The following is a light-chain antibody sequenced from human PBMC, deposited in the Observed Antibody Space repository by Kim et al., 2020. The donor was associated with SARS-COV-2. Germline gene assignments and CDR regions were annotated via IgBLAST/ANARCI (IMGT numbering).Light chain of an antibody. CDR2: GAA. Sequence: SPGERATLSCRASQSVRVTLLAWYQQTPAQAPRLLIFGAAHRAAGIPDRFVGGGSGTDFTLTISRLEPEDLVVYYCQQSSASVTFGEGTKVDIK. V-gene: IGKV3-20*01. J-gene: IGKJ4*01. CDR1: QSVRVTL. CDR3: QQSSASVT.